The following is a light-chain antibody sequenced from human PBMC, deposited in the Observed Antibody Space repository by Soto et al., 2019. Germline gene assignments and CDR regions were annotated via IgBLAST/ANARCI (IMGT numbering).Light chain of an antibody. J-gene: IGLJ2*01. CDR3: QSYDGSNPDVV. Sequence: NFMLTQPHSVSESPGKTVTISCTGSSGSIATNYVQWYQRRPGSAPTTVIYEDTQRPSGVPERFSGSIDSSSNSASLTISGLKTEDEADYYCQSYDGSNPDVVFGGGTQLTVL. V-gene: IGLV6-57*02. CDR1: SGSIATNY. CDR2: EDT.